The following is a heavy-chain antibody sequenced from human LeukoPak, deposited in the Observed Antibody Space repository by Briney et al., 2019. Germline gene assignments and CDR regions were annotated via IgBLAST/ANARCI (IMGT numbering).Heavy chain of an antibody. J-gene: IGHJ4*02. CDR3: ARGKVVAGTPGQNSWDS. CDR1: GGSISTYY. D-gene: IGHD6-19*01. CDR2: IYTTGIT. V-gene: IGHV4-4*07. Sequence: SETLSLTCTVSGGSISTYYWNWIRQPAGKGLEWIGRIYTTGITNYNPSLKSRVSVSVDTSKNQFSLKLSSVTAADTAVYYCARGKVVAGTPGQNSWDSWGQGTLVTVSS.